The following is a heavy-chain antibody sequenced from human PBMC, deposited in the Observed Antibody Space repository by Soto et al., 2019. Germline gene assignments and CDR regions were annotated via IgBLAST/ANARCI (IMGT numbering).Heavy chain of an antibody. CDR3: ARVKKDFVGATPHSFDY. CDR1: GCTFTSYA. CDR2: INAGNGNT. J-gene: IGHJ4*02. Sequence: XSVKVSCTGSGCTFTSYAMNLVRQAPGQRLEWMGWINAGNGNTKYSQKFQGRVTITRDTSASTAYMELSSLRSEDTAVYYCARVKKDFVGATPHSFDYWGQGTLV. D-gene: IGHD1-26*01. V-gene: IGHV1-3*01.